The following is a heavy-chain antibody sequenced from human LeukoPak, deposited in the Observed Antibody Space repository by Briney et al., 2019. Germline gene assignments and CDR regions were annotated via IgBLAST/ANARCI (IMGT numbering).Heavy chain of an antibody. D-gene: IGHD5-24*01. CDR1: GGSISSYY. Sequence: SETLSLTCTVSGGSISSYYWSWIRQPPGKGLEWIGYIYYSGSTNYNPSLKSRVTISVDTSKNQFSLKLSSVTAADTAVYYCAGRDGYNSGENTFDYWAREPWSPSPQ. CDR3: AGRDGYNSGENTFDY. CDR2: IYYSGST. J-gene: IGHJ4*02. V-gene: IGHV4-59*01.